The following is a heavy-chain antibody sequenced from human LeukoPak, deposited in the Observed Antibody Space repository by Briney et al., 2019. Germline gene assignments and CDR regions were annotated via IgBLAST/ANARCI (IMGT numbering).Heavy chain of an antibody. CDR2: IYYSGSS. CDR1: GGSISSYY. Sequence: SETLSLTCTASGGSISSYYWSWIRQPPGKGLEWIGYIYYSGSSNYNPSLKSRVTISVDTSKNQFSLKLSSVTAADTAVYYCARVYSSSLFSWGQGTMVTVSS. J-gene: IGHJ3*01. V-gene: IGHV4-59*01. D-gene: IGHD6-13*01. CDR3: ARVYSSSLFS.